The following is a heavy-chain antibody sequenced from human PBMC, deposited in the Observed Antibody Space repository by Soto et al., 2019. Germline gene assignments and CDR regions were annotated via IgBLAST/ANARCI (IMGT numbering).Heavy chain of an antibody. J-gene: IGHJ6*02. CDR3: ARDLVDRGRKLPSQYFYYYGMDV. D-gene: IGHD3-16*01. CDR2: ISSNGSNK. CDR1: GFTFSSYA. V-gene: IGHV3-30-3*01. Sequence: PGGSLRLSFAASGFTFSSYAMYWVRQAPGKWLEWVAVISSNGSNKYYADSMKGRFTISRENSKNTLYLQMNSLRPEDTAVYYCARDLVDRGRKLPSQYFYYYGMDVWRQGTTVTVPS.